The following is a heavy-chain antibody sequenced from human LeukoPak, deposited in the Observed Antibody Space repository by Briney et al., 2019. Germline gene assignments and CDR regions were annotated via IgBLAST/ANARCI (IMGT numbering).Heavy chain of an antibody. CDR2: INTNTGNP. D-gene: IGHD3-3*01. J-gene: IGHJ4*02. CDR1: GGTFSSYA. CDR3: ARGPYYDFWRTFNYFDY. V-gene: IGHV7-4-1*02. Sequence: ASVKVSCKASGGTFSSYAISWVRQAPGQGLEWMGWINTNTGNPTYAQGFTGRFVFSLDTSVSTAYLQISSLKAEDTAVYYCARGPYYDFWRTFNYFDYWGQGTLVTVSS.